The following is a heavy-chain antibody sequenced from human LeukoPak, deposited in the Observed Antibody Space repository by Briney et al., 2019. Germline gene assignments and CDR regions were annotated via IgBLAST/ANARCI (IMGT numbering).Heavy chain of an antibody. J-gene: IGHJ4*02. CDR1: GFTFSTYG. D-gene: IGHD1-26*01. V-gene: IGHV3-30*02. Sequence: PGGSLRLSCAASGFTFSTYGMHWVRQAPGKGLEWVTFIRYDGSNEYYADSVKGRFTISRDNSKNTLYLQMNSLRADDTAVYYCAKGPLGTHDYWGQGTLVTVSS. CDR3: AKGPLGTHDY. CDR2: IRYDGSNE.